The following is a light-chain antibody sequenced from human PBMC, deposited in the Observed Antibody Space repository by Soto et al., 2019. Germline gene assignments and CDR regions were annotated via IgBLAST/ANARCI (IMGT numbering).Light chain of an antibody. V-gene: IGKV3-20*01. Sequence: EIVLTQSPATLSLSPGERVTLSCRASQSVRSNFLAWYQQRPGQAPRLLIYGASSRATGIPDRFSGSGSGTDFTLIISRLEPEDCVVYYCQQYGSALQTFGQGTKVDIK. CDR3: QQYGSALQT. CDR2: GAS. CDR1: QSVRSNF. J-gene: IGKJ1*01.